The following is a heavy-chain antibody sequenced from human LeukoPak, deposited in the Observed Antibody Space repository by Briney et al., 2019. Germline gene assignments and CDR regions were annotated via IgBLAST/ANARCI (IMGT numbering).Heavy chain of an antibody. Sequence: GGSLRLSCAASGFTFSSYSMNWVRQAPGKGLEWVSYISSSSSTIYYADSVKGRFTISRDNAKNSLYLQMNSLRAEDTAVYYCARERGYSGYDYGEDAFDIWGQGTMVTVSS. J-gene: IGHJ3*02. CDR2: ISSSSSTI. CDR1: GFTFSSYS. CDR3: ARERGYSGYDYGEDAFDI. V-gene: IGHV3-48*01. D-gene: IGHD5-12*01.